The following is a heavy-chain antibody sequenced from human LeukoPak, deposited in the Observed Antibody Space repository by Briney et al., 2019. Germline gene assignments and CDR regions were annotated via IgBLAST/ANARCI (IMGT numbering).Heavy chain of an antibody. CDR3: ARSPGILGTNYFDY. Sequence: GGTLRLSCAASGFTFSTYGMSWVRQTPGKGLGWVSATSGSGTTTYYEDSVKGRFTISRDNSQNTLYLQMNSLRAEDTSVYYCARSPGILGTNYFDYWGQGTLVTVSS. J-gene: IGHJ4*02. V-gene: IGHV3-23*01. CDR1: GFTFSTYG. D-gene: IGHD1-26*01. CDR2: TSGSGTTT.